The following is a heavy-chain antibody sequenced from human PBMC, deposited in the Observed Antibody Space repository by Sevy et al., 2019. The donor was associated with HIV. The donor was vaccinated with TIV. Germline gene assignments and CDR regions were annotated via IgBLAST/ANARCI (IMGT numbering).Heavy chain of an antibody. J-gene: IGHJ4*02. V-gene: IGHV1-2*02. D-gene: IGHD3-10*01. Sequence: ASVKVSCKASGYTFTGYYIHWVRQAPGQGLEWMGWINPNGGGTNYAQKFLGRVTMTGDTSISTAYMDLTRLRSDDTAVYYCSRSVYGSGTYLNDYWGQGTLVTVSS. CDR2: INPNGGGT. CDR3: SRSVYGSGTYLNDY. CDR1: GYTFTGYY.